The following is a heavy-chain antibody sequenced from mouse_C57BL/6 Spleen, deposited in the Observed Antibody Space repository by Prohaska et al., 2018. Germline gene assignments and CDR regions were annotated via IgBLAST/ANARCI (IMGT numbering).Heavy chain of an antibody. CDR2: IDPETGGT. J-gene: IGHJ1*03. D-gene: IGHD1-1*01. V-gene: IGHV1-15*01. Sequence: QVQLQQSGAELVRPGASVTLSCKASGYTFTDYEMHWVKQTPVHGLEWIGAIDPETGGTAYNQKFKGKAILTADKSSSTAYMELRSLTSDDSAVYYCTRSNYYGRSPSYFDVWGTGTTVTVSS. CDR1: GYTFTDYE. CDR3: TRSNYYGRSPSYFDV.